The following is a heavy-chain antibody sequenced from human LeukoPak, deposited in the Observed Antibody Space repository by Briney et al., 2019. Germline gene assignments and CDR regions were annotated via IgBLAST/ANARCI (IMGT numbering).Heavy chain of an antibody. CDR3: ARTGYCSSTSCYLGAFDI. CDR1: GGSFSGYY. Sequence: PSETLSLXCAVHGGSFSGYYWSWIRQPPGKGLEWMGEINHSGSTNYNPSLKSRVTISVDTSKNQFSLKLSSVTAADTAVYYCARTGYCSSTSCYLGAFDIWGQGTMVTVSS. J-gene: IGHJ3*02. D-gene: IGHD2-2*01. CDR2: INHSGST. V-gene: IGHV4-34*01.